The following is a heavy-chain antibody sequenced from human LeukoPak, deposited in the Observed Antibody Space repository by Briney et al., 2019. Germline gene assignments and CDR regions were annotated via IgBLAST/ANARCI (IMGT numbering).Heavy chain of an antibody. Sequence: SVKVSCKASGGTFSSYAISWVRQAPGQGLEWMGGIIPIFGTANYAQKFQGRVTITADESTSTAYMELSSLRSEDTAVYYCARRWPPLGASYGMDVWGQGTTVTVSS. CDR2: IIPIFGTA. CDR1: GGTFSSYA. D-gene: IGHD3-16*01. J-gene: IGHJ6*02. V-gene: IGHV1-69*01. CDR3: ARRWPPLGASYGMDV.